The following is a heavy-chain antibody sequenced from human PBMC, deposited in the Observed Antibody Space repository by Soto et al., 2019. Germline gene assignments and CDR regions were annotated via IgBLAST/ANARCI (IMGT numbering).Heavy chain of an antibody. J-gene: IGHJ4*02. CDR1: YGSISVSNVF. Sequence: KTSETLSLTCTVSYGSISVSNVFWGWVRQPPGKGLEWIGNIDYSGTAYFNPSLGTLVTFPVDTSKNQFSLTLYSVTAADTAVYYCARTTGRHLDFWGQGILVTVSS. CDR3: ARTTGRHLDF. D-gene: IGHD4-4*01. V-gene: IGHV4-39*01. CDR2: IDYSGTA.